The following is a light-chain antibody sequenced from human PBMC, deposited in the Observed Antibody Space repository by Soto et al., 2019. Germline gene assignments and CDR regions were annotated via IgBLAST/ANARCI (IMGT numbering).Light chain of an antibody. Sequence: DIQMTQSPSSLSASVGDRVTISCRASQGISNFLGWYQQKPGKVPKLLIYGASILHSGVPSRFSGSGSGTDFTLTISSLQPEDVATYYCQRYNSAPWTFGQGTKVEIK. CDR3: QRYNSAPWT. CDR2: GAS. J-gene: IGKJ1*01. CDR1: QGISNF. V-gene: IGKV1-27*01.